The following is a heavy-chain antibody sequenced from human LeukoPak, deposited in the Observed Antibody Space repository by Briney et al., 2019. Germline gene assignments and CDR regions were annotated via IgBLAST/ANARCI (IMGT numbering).Heavy chain of an antibody. CDR3: TTIKRGNIFGYFDF. CDR1: GGSMTTHH. D-gene: IGHD5-18*01. V-gene: IGHV4-59*11. CDR2: VFDSGRT. J-gene: IGHJ4*02. Sequence: SETLSLTCTVSGGSMTTHHWNWIRQTPGKGLEWIGYVFDSGRTKENPSLKSRVTLSADTSKNQLSLRLSSVTAADTVVYYCTTIKRGNIFGYFDFWGQGILVTVSS.